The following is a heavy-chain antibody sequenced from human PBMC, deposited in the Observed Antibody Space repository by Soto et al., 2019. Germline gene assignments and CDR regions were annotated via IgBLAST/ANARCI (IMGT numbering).Heavy chain of an antibody. CDR2: ISYDGSNR. V-gene: IGHV3-30*03. CDR3: ARGDTAMILRGDY. CDR1: GFTFRSYG. Sequence: ESGGGVVQPGRSLRLSCAASGFTFRSYGMHWVRQAPGKGLEWVTFISYDGSNRNYADSVKGRFTVSRDNSKNTLYLQMNSLTPDDTAVYYCARGDTAMILRGDYWGQGTLVTVSS. J-gene: IGHJ4*02. D-gene: IGHD5-18*01.